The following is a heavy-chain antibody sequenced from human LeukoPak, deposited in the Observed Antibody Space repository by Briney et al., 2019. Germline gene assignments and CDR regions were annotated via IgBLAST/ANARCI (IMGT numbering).Heavy chain of an antibody. V-gene: IGHV4-30-4*01. D-gene: IGHD3-10*01. Sequence: SETLSLTCTVSGGSISSYYWSWIRQPPGKGLEWIGYIYYSGSTYYNPSLKSRVTISVDTSKNQFSLKLSSVTAADTAVYYCARTLVWFGEFLNWFDPWGQGTLVTVSS. CDR1: GGSISSYY. J-gene: IGHJ5*02. CDR3: ARTLVWFGEFLNWFDP. CDR2: IYYSGST.